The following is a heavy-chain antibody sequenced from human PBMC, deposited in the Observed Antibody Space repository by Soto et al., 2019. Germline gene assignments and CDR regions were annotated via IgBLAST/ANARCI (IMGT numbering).Heavy chain of an antibody. Sequence: QVQLVESGGGVVQPGRSLRLSCAASGFTFRGYAMHWVRQVPGKGLEWLAVISYDGTNKYYGDSVKGRFTISRDNSKNTLYLQMNRLRTEETAVYFCARDGAAGGYFDYWGQGTLVTVSS. V-gene: IGHV3-30-3*01. J-gene: IGHJ4*02. CDR3: ARDGAAGGYFDY. CDR1: GFTFRGYA. CDR2: ISYDGTNK. D-gene: IGHD3-10*01.